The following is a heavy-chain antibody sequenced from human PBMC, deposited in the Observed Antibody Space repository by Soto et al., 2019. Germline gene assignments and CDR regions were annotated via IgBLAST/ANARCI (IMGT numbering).Heavy chain of an antibody. CDR2: IYPGDSDT. J-gene: IGHJ6*03. CDR1: GYSFTSYW. D-gene: IGHD3-10*01. Sequence: GESLKISCKGSGYSFTSYWIGWVRQMPWKGLEWMGIIYPGDSDTRYSPSFQGQVTISADKSISTAYLQWSSLKASDTAMYYCARLVPITYYYGSGAPPFYMDVWGKGTTVTVAS. V-gene: IGHV5-51*01. CDR3: ARLVPITYYYGSGAPPFYMDV.